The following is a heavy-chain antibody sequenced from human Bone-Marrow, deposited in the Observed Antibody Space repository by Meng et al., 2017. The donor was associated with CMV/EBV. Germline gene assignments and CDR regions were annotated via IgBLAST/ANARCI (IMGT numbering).Heavy chain of an antibody. Sequence: SCAASGFTFSNAWMSWVRQAPGKGLEWVGRIKSKTDGGTTDYAAPVKGRFTISRDDSKNTLYLQMNSLKTEDTAVYYCIYDFWSGSIRSPDYWGQGTLVTVSS. CDR2: IKSKTDGGTT. CDR1: GFTFSNAW. CDR3: IYDFWSGSIRSPDY. V-gene: IGHV3-15*01. J-gene: IGHJ4*02. D-gene: IGHD3-3*01.